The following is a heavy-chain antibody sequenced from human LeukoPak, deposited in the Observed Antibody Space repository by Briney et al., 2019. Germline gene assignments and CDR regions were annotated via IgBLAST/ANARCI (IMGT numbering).Heavy chain of an antibody. J-gene: IGHJ4*02. V-gene: IGHV3-21*01. CDR1: GFTFSSYS. D-gene: IGHD3-9*01. CDR2: ISSSSSYI. Sequence: PGGSLRLSCAASGFTFSSYSMNWVRQAPGKGLEWVSSISSSSSYIYCADSVKGRFTISRDNAKNSLYLQMSSLRAEDTAVYYCARDPYDILTGYYSYWGQGTLVTVSS. CDR3: ARDPYDILTGYYSY.